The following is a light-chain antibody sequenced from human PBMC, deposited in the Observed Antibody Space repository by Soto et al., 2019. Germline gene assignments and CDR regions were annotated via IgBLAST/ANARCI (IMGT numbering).Light chain of an antibody. V-gene: IGLV2-14*01. Sequence: SALTQPASVSGSPGQSITISCTGTSSDVGGYNYVSWYQHHPGKAPKLILYEVSNRPSGVSNRFSGSKSGDTASLIISGLQAEDEADYYCISYTSSSTLVFGGGTQLTVL. CDR3: ISYTSSSTLV. J-gene: IGLJ7*01. CDR2: EVS. CDR1: SSDVGGYNY.